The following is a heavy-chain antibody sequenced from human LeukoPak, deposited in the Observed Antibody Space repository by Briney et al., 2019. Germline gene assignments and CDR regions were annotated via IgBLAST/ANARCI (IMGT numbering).Heavy chain of an antibody. CDR1: GFTFSSYA. D-gene: IGHD3-10*01. V-gene: IGHV3-23*01. Sequence: PGGSLRLSCAASGFTFSSYAMSWVRQAPGKGLEWVSAISGSGGSTYYADSVKGRFTISRDNSKTTLYLQMNSLRAEDTAVYYCAKSFRGGYYYYYGMDVWGQGTTVTVSS. CDR2: ISGSGGST. CDR3: AKSFRGGYYYYYGMDV. J-gene: IGHJ6*02.